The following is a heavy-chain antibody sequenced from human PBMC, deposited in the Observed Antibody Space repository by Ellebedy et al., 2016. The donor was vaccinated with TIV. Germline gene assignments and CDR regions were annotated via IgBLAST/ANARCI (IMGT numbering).Heavy chain of an antibody. D-gene: IGHD5-12*01. J-gene: IGHJ4*02. CDR3: ARTSRGVASF. V-gene: IGHV3-11*01. CDR1: GSTFGDYY. Sequence: GGSLRLSXAASGSTFGDYYMSWIRQAPGKGLEWVSYISGSGASIYYADSVKGRFTISRDNAKKSLYLQMNSLRVEDTAIYYCARTSRGVASFWGQGMLVTVSS. CDR2: ISGSGASI.